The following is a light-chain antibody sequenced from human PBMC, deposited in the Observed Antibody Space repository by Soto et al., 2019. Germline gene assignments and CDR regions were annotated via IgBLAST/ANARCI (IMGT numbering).Light chain of an antibody. CDR1: QSVSNNY. CDR3: KQYGSSGT. V-gene: IGKV3-20*01. Sequence: EIVLTQSPGTLSLSPGERATLSCRASQSVSNNYLAWYQQKPGQAPRILIYGASNRATGIQDRFSGSGSGTDSTLTIRRLEPEDFAVYYCKQYGSSGTCGQGTKVDIK. J-gene: IGKJ1*01. CDR2: GAS.